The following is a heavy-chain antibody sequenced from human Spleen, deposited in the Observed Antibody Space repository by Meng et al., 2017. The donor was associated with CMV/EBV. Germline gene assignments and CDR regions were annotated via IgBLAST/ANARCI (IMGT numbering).Heavy chain of an antibody. D-gene: IGHD3-3*01. J-gene: IGHJ6*02. CDR3: ARAPAGGFWSAYYRDYFYYGMDV. V-gene: IGHV3-66*02. Sequence: GGSLRLSCAASGFTVSSNYMSWVRQAPGKGLEWVSVIYSGGSTYYADSVKGRFTISRDNSKNTLYLQMNSLRAEDTAVYYCARAPAGGFWSAYYRDYFYYGMDVWGQGTTVTVSS. CDR2: IYSGGST. CDR1: GFTVSSNY.